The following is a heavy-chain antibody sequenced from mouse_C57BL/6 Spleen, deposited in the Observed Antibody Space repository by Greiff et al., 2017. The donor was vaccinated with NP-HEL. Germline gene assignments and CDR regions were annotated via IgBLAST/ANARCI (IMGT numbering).Heavy chain of an antibody. V-gene: IGHV1-74*01. CDR2: IHPSDSDT. D-gene: IGHD1-1*01. CDR1: GYTFTSYW. CDR3: VSYYYGSSYYFDY. J-gene: IGHJ2*01. Sequence: VQLQQPGAELVKPGASVKVSCKASGYTFTSYWMHWVKQRPGQGLEWIGRIHPSDSDTNYNQKFKGKATLTVDKSSRTAYMQLSSLTSEDSAVYYCVSYYYGSSYYFDYWGQGTTLTVSS.